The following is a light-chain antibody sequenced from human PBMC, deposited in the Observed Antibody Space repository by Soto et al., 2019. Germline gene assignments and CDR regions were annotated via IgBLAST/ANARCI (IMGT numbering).Light chain of an antibody. CDR3: QQYYSSPPWT. Sequence: EIVLTQSPGTLSLSPGERATLSCRASQSVRSNFLAWYQQKPGQAPRLLIYGASNRATGIPDRFSGSGSGTDFTITITRLEPQEYSAYYYQQYYSSPPWTFGQGTRLEIK. CDR2: GAS. V-gene: IGKV3-20*01. CDR1: QSVRSNF. J-gene: IGKJ5*01.